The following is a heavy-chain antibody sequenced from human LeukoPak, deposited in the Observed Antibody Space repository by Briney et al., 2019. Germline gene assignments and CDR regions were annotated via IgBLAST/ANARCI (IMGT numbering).Heavy chain of an antibody. J-gene: IGHJ4*02. CDR2: ISRSSSYI. Sequence: GGSLRLSCAASGFTFSSYSMNWVRQAPGKGLEWVSSISRSSSYIYYADSVNGRFTISRDNAKNSLYLQMNSLRAEDTAVYYCARDSGFDYWGQGTLVTVSS. CDR1: GFTFSSYS. V-gene: IGHV3-21*01. CDR3: ARDSGFDY.